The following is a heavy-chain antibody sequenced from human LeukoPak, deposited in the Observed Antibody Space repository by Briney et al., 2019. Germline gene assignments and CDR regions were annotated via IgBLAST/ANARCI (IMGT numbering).Heavy chain of an antibody. V-gene: IGHV3-48*04. Sequence: AGGSLRLSCAASGFTFSRYSMNWVRQAPGKGLEWVSYIISSGSTIYYADSVKGRFTISRDNARNSLYLQMNSLRAEDTAVYYCARGSYGSAFDPWGQGTLVTVSS. D-gene: IGHD3-10*01. CDR1: GFTFSRYS. CDR2: IISSGSTI. J-gene: IGHJ5*02. CDR3: ARGSYGSAFDP.